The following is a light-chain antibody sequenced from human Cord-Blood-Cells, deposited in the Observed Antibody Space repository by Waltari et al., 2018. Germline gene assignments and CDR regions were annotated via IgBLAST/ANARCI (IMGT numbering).Light chain of an antibody. CDR2: KDS. CDR3: QSADSSGTYVV. CDR1: ALPTQY. J-gene: IGLJ2*01. V-gene: IGLV3-25*03. Sequence: SYDLTQPPSVSVSPGQTARITCSGDALPTQYAYWYQQKPGQAPVLVIYKDSERPSGIPERFSGSSSGTTVTLTISGVQAEDEADYYCQSADSSGTYVVFGGGTKLTVL.